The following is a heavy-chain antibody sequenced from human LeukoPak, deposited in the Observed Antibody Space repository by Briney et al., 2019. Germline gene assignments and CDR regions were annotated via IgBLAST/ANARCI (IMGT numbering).Heavy chain of an antibody. Sequence: ASVKVSCKASGGTFSSYAISWVRQAPGQGLGWMGGIIPIFGTANYAQKFQGRVTITADESTSTAYMELSSLRSEDTAVYYCARDPTYYYDSSGYPSFQHWGQGTLVTVSS. V-gene: IGHV1-69*01. CDR3: ARDPTYYYDSSGYPSFQH. CDR2: IIPIFGTA. J-gene: IGHJ1*01. D-gene: IGHD3-22*01. CDR1: GGTFSSYA.